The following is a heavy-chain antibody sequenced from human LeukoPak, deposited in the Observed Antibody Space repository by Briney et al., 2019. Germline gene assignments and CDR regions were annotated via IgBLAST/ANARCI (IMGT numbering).Heavy chain of an antibody. CDR2: MSPNSGNT. CDR1: GYTFTSYD. V-gene: IGHV1-8*01. Sequence: ASVKVSCKASGYTFTSYDINWVRHTGQGLEWIGRMSPNSGNTGYAQKFQGRVTITRDTSISTAYMELSSLRSEDTAVYYCARGAYYDSSGWFDYWGQGTLVTVSS. J-gene: IGHJ4*02. D-gene: IGHD3-22*01. CDR3: ARGAYYDSSGWFDY.